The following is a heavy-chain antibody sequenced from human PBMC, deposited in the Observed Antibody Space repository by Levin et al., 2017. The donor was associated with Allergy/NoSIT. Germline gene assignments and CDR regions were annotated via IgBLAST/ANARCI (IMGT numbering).Heavy chain of an antibody. J-gene: IGHJ4*02. Sequence: PSQTLSLTCTVSGDSIHNSYWSWIRPPPGKGLEWIGYIYYSGSTNYNPSLKSRVTISVDTSKNQFSLKLSSVTAADTAVYYCARDPSTFYFDYWGQGTLVTVSS. CDR3: ARDPSTFYFDY. CDR1: GDSIHNSY. CDR2: IYYSGST. V-gene: IGHV4-59*01.